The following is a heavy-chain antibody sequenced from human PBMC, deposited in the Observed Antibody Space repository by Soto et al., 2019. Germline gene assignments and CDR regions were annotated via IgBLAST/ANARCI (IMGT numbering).Heavy chain of an antibody. V-gene: IGHV4-30-4*01. Sequence: QVQLQESGPGLVKPSQTLSLTCTVSGGSISSGDYYWSWIRQPPGKGLEWIGYIYYSGSTYYNPSLKSRVTISVDTSKNQFSLKLSSVTAADTAVYYCARDSDYGGNSGAFDYWGQGTLVTVSS. CDR3: ARDSDYGGNSGAFDY. J-gene: IGHJ4*02. CDR2: IYYSGST. CDR1: GGSISSGDYY. D-gene: IGHD4-17*01.